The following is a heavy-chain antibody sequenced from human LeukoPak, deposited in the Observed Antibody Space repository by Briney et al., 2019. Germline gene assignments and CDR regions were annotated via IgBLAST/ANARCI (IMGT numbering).Heavy chain of an antibody. Sequence: ASVKVSCKASGYTFTSYYMHWVRQAPGQGLEWMGIINPSGGSTSYAQKFQGRVTMTRGMSTSTVYMVLSSLRSEDTAVYYCARVGSLNWFDPWGQGTLVTVSS. D-gene: IGHD6-13*01. CDR3: ARVGSLNWFDP. CDR2: INPSGGST. CDR1: GYTFTSYY. J-gene: IGHJ5*02. V-gene: IGHV1-46*01.